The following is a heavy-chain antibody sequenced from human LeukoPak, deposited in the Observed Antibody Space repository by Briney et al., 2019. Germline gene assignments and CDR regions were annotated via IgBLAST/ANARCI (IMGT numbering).Heavy chain of an antibody. J-gene: IGHJ4*02. D-gene: IGHD3-16*01. CDR3: AIDRWGTYYFDY. V-gene: IGHV3-49*04. CDR1: GFTFGDYA. CDR2: IRSKAYGGTT. Sequence: GGSLRLSCTASGFTFGDYAMSWVRQAPGKGLEWVGFIRSKAYGGTTEYAASVKGRFTISRDDSKSIAYLQMNSLRAEDSALYYCAIDRWGTYYFDYWGQGSLVTVS.